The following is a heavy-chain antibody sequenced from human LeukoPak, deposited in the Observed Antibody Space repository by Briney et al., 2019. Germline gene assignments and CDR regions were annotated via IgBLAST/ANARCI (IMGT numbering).Heavy chain of an antibody. CDR3: ASTYGDYAYWYFDL. V-gene: IGHV1-2*06. Sequence: ASVKVSCKASGYTFTVYYMHWVRQAPGQGLEWMGRINPNSGDTNYAHKFQGRVTMTRDTSVNTPYMDLSRLRSHDTAVYYCASTYGDYAYWYFDLWGRGTLVTVSS. J-gene: IGHJ2*01. CDR1: GYTFTVYY. CDR2: INPNSGDT. D-gene: IGHD4-17*01.